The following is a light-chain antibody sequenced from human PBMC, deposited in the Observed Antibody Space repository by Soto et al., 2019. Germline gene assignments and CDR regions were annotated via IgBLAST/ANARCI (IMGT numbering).Light chain of an antibody. J-gene: IGLJ3*02. CDR3: QTWGTGIQV. CDR2: VNTDGSH. CDR1: SGNSSYA. V-gene: IGLV4-69*01. Sequence: QPVLTQSPSASASLGASVNLTCTRSSGNSSYAIAWHQQQPEKGPRYLMNVNTDGSHNKGDGIPDRFSGSSSGAERYLTISSLQSEDEADYYCQTWGTGIQVFGGGTKLTVL.